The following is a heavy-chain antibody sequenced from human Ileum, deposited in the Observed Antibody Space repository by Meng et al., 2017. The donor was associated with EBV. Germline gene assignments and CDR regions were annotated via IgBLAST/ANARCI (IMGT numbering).Heavy chain of an antibody. D-gene: IGHD1-1*01. CDR2: IQHSGST. CDR3: ARASLTTITTPNWFDP. Sequence: QLQLQEAGSGLVKPSQTLSLTCAVSGGSISSGGHSWSWIRQPPGKGLEWIGDIQHSGSTYYNPSLKSRVTISVDRSRNQFSLKLSSVTAADTAVYYCARASLTTITTPNWFDPWGRGALVTVSS. J-gene: IGHJ5*02. CDR1: GGSISSGGHS. V-gene: IGHV4-30-2*01.